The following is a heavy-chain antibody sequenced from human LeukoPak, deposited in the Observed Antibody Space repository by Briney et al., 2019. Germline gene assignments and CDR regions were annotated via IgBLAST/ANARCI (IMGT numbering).Heavy chain of an antibody. CDR1: GFTFTSSA. Sequence: SVKVSCKASGFTFTSSAMQWVRQARGQRLYGIGWIVVGSGNTNYAQKFQERVTITRDMSTSTAYMELSSLRSEDTAVYYCAADRWVGATTFDYWGQGTLVTVSS. CDR2: IVVGSGNT. D-gene: IGHD1-26*01. J-gene: IGHJ4*02. V-gene: IGHV1-58*02. CDR3: AADRWVGATTFDY.